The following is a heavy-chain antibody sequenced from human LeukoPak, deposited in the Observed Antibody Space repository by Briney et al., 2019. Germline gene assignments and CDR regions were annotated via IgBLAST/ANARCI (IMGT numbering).Heavy chain of an antibody. CDR2: ISGSSNYI. CDR3: ATRPPIDY. V-gene: IGHV3-21*01. J-gene: IGHJ4*02. Sequence: GGSLRLSCAASGFTFSSYSMNWVRQAPGKGLEWVASISGSSNYIYYADSVKGRFTISRDNAKNSLYLQMNSQRAEDTAIYYCATRPPIDYWGQGTLVTVSS. CDR1: GFTFSSYS.